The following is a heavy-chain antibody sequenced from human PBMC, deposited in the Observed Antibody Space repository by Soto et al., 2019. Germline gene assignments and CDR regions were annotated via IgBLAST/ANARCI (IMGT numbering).Heavy chain of an antibody. CDR3: ARVPLGFGELLRFDP. CDR2: IIPIFGTA. J-gene: IGHJ5*02. Sequence: GASVKVSCKASGGTFSSYAISWVRQAPGQGLEWMGGIIPIFGTANYAQKFQGRVTITADESTSTAYMELSSLRSEDTAVYYCARVPLGFGELLRFDPWGQGTLVTVSS. V-gene: IGHV1-69*13. D-gene: IGHD3-10*01. CDR1: GGTFSSYA.